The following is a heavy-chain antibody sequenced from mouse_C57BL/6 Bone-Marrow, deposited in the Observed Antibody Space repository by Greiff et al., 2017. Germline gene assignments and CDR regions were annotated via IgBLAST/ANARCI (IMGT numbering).Heavy chain of an antibody. D-gene: IGHD1-1*01. CDR1: GYTFTSYG. CDR3: ARTTTVVATDFDY. V-gene: IGHV1-81*01. J-gene: IGHJ2*01. CDR2: IYPRSGNT. Sequence: QVQLQQSGAELARPGASVKLSCKASGYTFTSYGISWVKQRTGQGLEWIGEIYPRSGNTSYNEKFKGKATHTADKSSSTAYMELRSLTSEDSAVYFCARTTTVVATDFDYWGQGTTLTVSS.